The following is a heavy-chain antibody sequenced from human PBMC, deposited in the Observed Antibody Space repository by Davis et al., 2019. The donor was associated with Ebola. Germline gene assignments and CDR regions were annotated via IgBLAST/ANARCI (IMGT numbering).Heavy chain of an antibody. CDR1: GFTFTSAW. Sequence: GESLKISCAASGFTFTSAWMSWVRQAPGKGLEWVGRIKSKISGGTVNYGAHVKGRFTISRDDSKNTVYLQMNSLKAEDTAMYYCMSRGLVSATDEAFDIWGQGTVVTVSS. CDR2: IKSKISGGTV. CDR3: MSRGLVSATDEAFDI. D-gene: IGHD1-1*01. V-gene: IGHV3-15*05. J-gene: IGHJ3*02.